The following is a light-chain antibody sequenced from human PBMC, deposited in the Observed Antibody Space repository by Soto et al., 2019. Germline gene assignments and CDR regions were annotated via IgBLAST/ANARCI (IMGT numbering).Light chain of an antibody. CDR3: QQYDNWPPLT. V-gene: IGKV3-15*01. CDR2: GAS. CDR1: QSVSSN. J-gene: IGKJ5*01. Sequence: EIVMTQSPATLSVSPGDRATLSCRASQSVSSNLAWYQQKPGQAPRLLIYGASTRATGFPARFSGSGSGTKFTLTISSLQSEDFAVYYCQQYDNWPPLTFGQGTRLEIK.